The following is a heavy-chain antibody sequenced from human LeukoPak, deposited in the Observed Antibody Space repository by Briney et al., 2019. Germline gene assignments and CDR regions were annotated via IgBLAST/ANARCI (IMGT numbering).Heavy chain of an antibody. Sequence: GGSLRLSCAASGFTFDDYAMHWVRQAPGKGLEWVSLIGGDGGSTYYADSVKGRFTISRDNSKNSLYLQMNSLRTEDTALYYCAKHVAAAGTPLPDYWGQGTLVTVSS. D-gene: IGHD6-13*01. V-gene: IGHV3-43*02. CDR2: IGGDGGST. J-gene: IGHJ4*02. CDR3: AKHVAAAGTPLPDY. CDR1: GFTFDDYA.